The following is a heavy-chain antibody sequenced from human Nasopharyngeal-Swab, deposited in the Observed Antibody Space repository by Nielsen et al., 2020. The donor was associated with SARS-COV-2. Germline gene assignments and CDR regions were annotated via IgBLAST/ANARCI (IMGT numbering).Heavy chain of an antibody. CDR2: IIPFLDIA. CDR1: RGTFISYA. V-gene: IGHV1-69*10. J-gene: IGHJ4*02. CDR3: ARERVYSGFSSGHTFDS. D-gene: IGHD2-8*01. Sequence: SVTVSCKASRGTFISYAVTWVRQAPGQGLEWMGGIIPFLDIANYAQKFQGRVTITADKSTNTVYMELRSLRSEDTAVYYCARERVYSGFSSGHTFDSWGQGTLVTVSS.